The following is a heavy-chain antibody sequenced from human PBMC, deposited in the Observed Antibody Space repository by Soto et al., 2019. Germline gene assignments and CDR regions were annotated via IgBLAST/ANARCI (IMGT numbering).Heavy chain of an antibody. CDR1: GDSVTSNVW. D-gene: IGHD6-19*01. CDR2: AYHNGLT. CDR3: ARDAAVPGESDRFDY. Sequence: SETLSLTCAVSGDSVTSNVWWSWVRQPPGKGLEWIGEAYHNGLTDYNPSLKSRVTMSVDTSKNEFSLKLTSLSAADTAIYYCARDAAVPGESDRFDYWGQGTLVTVSS. V-gene: IGHV4-4*02. J-gene: IGHJ4*02.